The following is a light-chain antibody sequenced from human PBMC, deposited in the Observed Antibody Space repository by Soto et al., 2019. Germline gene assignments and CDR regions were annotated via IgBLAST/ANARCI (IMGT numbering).Light chain of an antibody. CDR3: LQYNSYSPLT. CDR1: QSVSGW. V-gene: IGKV1-5*01. J-gene: IGKJ1*01. Sequence: DIQMTQSPSTLSASVGDTVTVTCRASQSVSGWLAWYQQKPGEAPKLLIYDASGLESGVPSRFSGSGSGTEFTINIRSLQPDDFATYYCLQYNSYSPLTFGQGTKVDIK. CDR2: DAS.